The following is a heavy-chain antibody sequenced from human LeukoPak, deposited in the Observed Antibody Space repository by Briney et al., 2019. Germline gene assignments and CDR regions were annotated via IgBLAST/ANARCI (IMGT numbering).Heavy chain of an antibody. CDR2: INPNSGGT. Sequence: EASVKVSCKASGYTFTGYYMHWVRQAPGQGLEWMGWINPNSGGTNYAQKFQGRVTMTRDTSISTAYMELSRLRSDDTAVYYCARDWYGDSLSNYWGQGTLVTVSS. J-gene: IGHJ4*02. CDR1: GYTFTGYY. CDR3: ARDWYGDSLSNY. D-gene: IGHD6-6*01. V-gene: IGHV1-2*02.